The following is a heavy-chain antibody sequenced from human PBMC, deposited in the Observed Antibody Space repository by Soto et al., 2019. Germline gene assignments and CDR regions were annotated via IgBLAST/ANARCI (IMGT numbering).Heavy chain of an antibody. D-gene: IGHD4-4*01. CDR3: ARDLRTYSHGVDV. J-gene: IGHJ6*02. CDR2: INPSSGGT. V-gene: IGHV1-2*02. Sequence: GASVKVSCKASGYPFTGPYIYWVRQAPGQGLEWMGWINPSSGGTEFAEKFQGRVTVTRDTSIRTVFLELNSLTSGDTGVYFCARDLRTYSHGVDVWDQGTAVIFSS. CDR1: GYPFTGPY.